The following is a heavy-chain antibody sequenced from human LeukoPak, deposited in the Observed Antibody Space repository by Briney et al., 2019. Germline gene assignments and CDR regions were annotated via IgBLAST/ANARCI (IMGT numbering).Heavy chain of an antibody. CDR1: GFTFSDYF. J-gene: IGHJ5*02. V-gene: IGHV3-11*05. D-gene: IGHD3-10*01. CDR3: AREAGYYGSENWFDP. CDR2: ISGSGSDT. Sequence: GGSLRLSCAASGFTFSDYFMSWVRQAPGKGLEWVSHISGSGSDTRYADSVTGRFAISRDNAKNSLYMQMNSLTAEDTAVYYCAREAGYYGSENWFDPWGQGTLVTVSS.